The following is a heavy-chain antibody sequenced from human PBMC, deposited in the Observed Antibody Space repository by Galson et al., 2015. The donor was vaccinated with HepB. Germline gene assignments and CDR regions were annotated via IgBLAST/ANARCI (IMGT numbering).Heavy chain of an antibody. V-gene: IGHV4-39*01. D-gene: IGHD2-2*01. Sequence: TLSLTCTVSGGSISSSSYYWGWIRQPPGKGLEWIGSIYYSGSTYYNPSLKSRVTISVDTSKNQFSLKLSSVTAADTAVYYCARPYCSSTSCFNWFDPWGQGTLVTVSS. CDR1: GGSISSSSYY. J-gene: IGHJ5*02. CDR2: IYYSGST. CDR3: ARPYCSSTSCFNWFDP.